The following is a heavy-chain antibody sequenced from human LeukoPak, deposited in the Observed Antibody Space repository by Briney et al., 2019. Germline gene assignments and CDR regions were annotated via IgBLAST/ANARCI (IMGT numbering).Heavy chain of an antibody. V-gene: IGHV3-30-3*01. J-gene: IGHJ4*02. Sequence: GGSLRLSCAASGFTFSSYAMHWVRQAPGKGLEWVAVISYDGSNKYYADSVEGRFTISRDNSKNTLYLQMNSLRAEDTAVYYCARDRSGYGDYVPFDYWGQGTLVTVSS. CDR1: GFTFSSYA. CDR3: ARDRSGYGDYVPFDY. D-gene: IGHD4-17*01. CDR2: ISYDGSNK.